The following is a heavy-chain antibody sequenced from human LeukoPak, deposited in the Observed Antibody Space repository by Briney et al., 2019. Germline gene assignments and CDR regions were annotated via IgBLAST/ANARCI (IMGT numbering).Heavy chain of an antibody. CDR3: ARDGTHRRSQPFDP. CDR2: IYYSGST. Sequence: SETLSLTCTVSGGSISSSSYYWGWIRQPPGKGLEWIGSIYYSGSTYYNPSLKSRVTISVDTSKNQFSLKLSSVTAADTAVYYCARDGTHRRSQPFDPWGQGTLVTVSS. D-gene: IGHD5-24*01. J-gene: IGHJ5*02. V-gene: IGHV4-39*07. CDR1: GGSISSSSYY.